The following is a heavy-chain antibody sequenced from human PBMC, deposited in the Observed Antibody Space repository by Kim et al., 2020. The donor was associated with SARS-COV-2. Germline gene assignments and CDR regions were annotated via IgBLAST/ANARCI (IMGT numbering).Heavy chain of an antibody. V-gene: IGHV1-18*01. CDR2: T. CDR3: AREGIAPFEF. J-gene: IGHJ4*02. Sequence: THYAHKFQSRVTMTTDTSTATANMELRTLRSDDTAVYYCAREGIAPFEFWGQGTLVTVSS.